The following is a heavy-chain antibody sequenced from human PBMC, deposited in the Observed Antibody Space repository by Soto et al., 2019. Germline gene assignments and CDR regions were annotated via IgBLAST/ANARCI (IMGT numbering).Heavy chain of an antibody. CDR1: GFTFDDYA. V-gene: IGHV3-9*01. Sequence: GGSLRLSCAASGFTFDDYAMNWVRQAPGKGLEWVSGISWNSGSIGYVDSVKGRFTISGDNAKNSLYLQMNSLRVEDTALYYCAKARRNYYYYYMDVWGKGTTVTVSS. CDR2: ISWNSGSI. J-gene: IGHJ6*03. CDR3: AKARRNYYYYYMDV.